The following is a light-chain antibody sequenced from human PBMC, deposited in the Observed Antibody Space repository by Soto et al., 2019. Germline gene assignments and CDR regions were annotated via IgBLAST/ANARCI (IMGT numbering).Light chain of an antibody. CDR2: DDG. CDR3: QVWETSSDHPVV. V-gene: IGLV3-21*02. J-gene: IGLJ2*01. CDR1: NIGSKS. Sequence: SYALTQPPSVSVAPGQTARLTCGANNIGSKSVHWYQQKPGQAPVLVVFDDGDRPSGIPERFSGSKSENTATLTVSRVEAEDEADFYCQVWETSSDHPVVFGGGTKLTVL.